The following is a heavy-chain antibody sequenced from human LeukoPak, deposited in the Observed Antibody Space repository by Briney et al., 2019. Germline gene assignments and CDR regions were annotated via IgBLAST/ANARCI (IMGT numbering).Heavy chain of an antibody. CDR1: GGSFSGYY. CDR3: ARGGSLRCSSTSCYCYYYGMDV. J-gene: IGHJ6*02. V-gene: IGHV4-34*01. D-gene: IGHD2-2*01. CDR2: INHSGST. Sequence: SETLSLTCAVYGGSFSGYYWSWIRQPPGKGLEWIGEINHSGSTNYNPSLKSRVTISVDTSKNQFSLKLSSVTAADTAVYYCARGGSLRCSSTSCYCYYYGMDVWGQGTTVTVSS.